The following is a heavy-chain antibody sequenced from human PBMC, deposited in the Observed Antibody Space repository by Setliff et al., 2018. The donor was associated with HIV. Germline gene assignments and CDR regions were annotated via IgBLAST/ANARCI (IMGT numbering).Heavy chain of an antibody. J-gene: IGHJ5*02. CDR3: ARLYYLVGNWFDP. Sequence: LSLTCTVSGGSISSSSYYWGWIRQPPGKGLEWIGSIYYSGSTYYNPSLKSRVTISVDTSKNQFSLKLSSVTAADTAVYYCARLYYLVGNWFDPWGQGTLVTVSS. V-gene: IGHV4-39*01. CDR2: IYYSGST. CDR1: GGSISSSSYY. D-gene: IGHD2-2*01.